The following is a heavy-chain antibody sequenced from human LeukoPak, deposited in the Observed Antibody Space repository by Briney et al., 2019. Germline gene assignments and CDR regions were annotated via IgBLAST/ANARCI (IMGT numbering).Heavy chain of an antibody. CDR3: ARGAIDLYGMDV. CDR1: GYTFTSYD. Sequence: ASVKVSCKASGYTFTSYDINWVRQATGQGLEWMGWMNPNSGNTGYAQKFQGRVTMTRNTSMSTAYMELSSLRSEDTAAYYCARGAIDLYGMDVWGQGTTVTVSS. J-gene: IGHJ6*02. V-gene: IGHV1-8*01. D-gene: IGHD3-3*01. CDR2: MNPNSGNT.